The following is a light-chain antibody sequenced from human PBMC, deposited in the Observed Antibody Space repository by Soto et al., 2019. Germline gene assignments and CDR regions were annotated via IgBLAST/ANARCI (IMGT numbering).Light chain of an antibody. CDR2: ATS. CDR1: QSISSN. V-gene: IGKV3-20*01. J-gene: IGKJ1*01. CDR3: QQYGSSGT. Sequence: EIVMTQSPATLSVSPGERATLSCRASQSISSNLAWYQQKPGRAPRLLIYATSNRATGIPDRFSGSGSGTDFTLTISRLEPEDFAVYYCQQYGSSGTFGQGTKVDI.